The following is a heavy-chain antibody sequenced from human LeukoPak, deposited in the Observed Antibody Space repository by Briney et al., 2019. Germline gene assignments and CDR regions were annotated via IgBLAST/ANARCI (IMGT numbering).Heavy chain of an antibody. CDR1: GIDFNVYE. CDR2: ISDNGLRT. CDR3: ARERRGYGYGTLDP. D-gene: IGHD5-12*01. J-gene: IGHJ5*02. Sequence: GRSLRLSCVASGIDFNVYEFHWVRQSPGKGLEWVALISDNGLRTEYAESLKGRFTVSRDNSKNTVDPQMNNLRVEDTAVYFCARERRGYGYGTLDPWGQGTLVTVSS. V-gene: IGHV3-30*04.